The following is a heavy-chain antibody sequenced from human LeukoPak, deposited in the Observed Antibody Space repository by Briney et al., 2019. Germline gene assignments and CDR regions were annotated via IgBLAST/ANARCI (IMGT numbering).Heavy chain of an antibody. CDR1: GGSISSGSYY. J-gene: IGHJ6*03. CDR3: GAFYCYSYYMDV. V-gene: IGHV4-61*02. Sequence: KTSQTLSLTCTVSGGSISSGSYYWSWIRQPAGKGLEWIGRIYTSGSTNYNPSLKSRVTISVDTSKNQFSLKLSSVTAADTAVYYCGAFYCYSYYMDVWGKGTTVTVSS. CDR2: IYTSGST.